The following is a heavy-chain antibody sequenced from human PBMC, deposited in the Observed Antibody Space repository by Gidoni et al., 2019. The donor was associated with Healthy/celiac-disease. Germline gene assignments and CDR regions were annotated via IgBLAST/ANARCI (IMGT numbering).Heavy chain of an antibody. V-gene: IGHV4-4*07. CDR1: GGSISSYY. CDR3: ARDRGYSYGSSFDY. Sequence: QVQLQESGPGLVKPSETLSLTCPVSGGSISSYYWSWIRQPAGKGLEWIGRIYTSVSTNYNPSLKSRVTMSVDTSKNQFSLRLSSVTAADTAVYYCARDRGYSYGSSFDYWGQGTLVTVSS. J-gene: IGHJ4*02. CDR2: IYTSVST. D-gene: IGHD5-18*01.